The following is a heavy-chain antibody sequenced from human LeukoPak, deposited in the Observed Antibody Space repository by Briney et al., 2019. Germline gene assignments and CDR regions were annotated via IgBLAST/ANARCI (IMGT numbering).Heavy chain of an antibody. CDR3: ARGRRIAAAGKSWFDP. CDR1: GYTFTGYY. D-gene: IGHD6-13*01. CDR2: INPNSGGT. V-gene: IGHV1-2*06. Sequence: ASVKVSCKASGYTFTGYYLLWVRQAPGQGLEWMGRINPNSGGTNYAPQFQGRVTMTRVTSISTAVMDVSRLRSDDTAVYYCARGRRIAAAGKSWFDPWGQGTLVTVSS. J-gene: IGHJ5*02.